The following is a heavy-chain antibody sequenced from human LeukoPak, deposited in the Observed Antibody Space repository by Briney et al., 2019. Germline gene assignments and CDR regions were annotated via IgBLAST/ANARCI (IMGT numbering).Heavy chain of an antibody. V-gene: IGHV1-69*05. CDR1: GGTFSSSA. CDR3: ARSEGGSYFSGFDY. J-gene: IGHJ4*02. CDR2: IIPIFGTA. Sequence: ASVKVSCKASGGTFSSSAISWVRQAPGQGLEWMGGIIPIFGTANYAQKFQGRVTITTDESTSTAYMELSSLRSEDTAVYYCARSEGGSYFSGFDYWGQGTLVTVSS. D-gene: IGHD1-26*01.